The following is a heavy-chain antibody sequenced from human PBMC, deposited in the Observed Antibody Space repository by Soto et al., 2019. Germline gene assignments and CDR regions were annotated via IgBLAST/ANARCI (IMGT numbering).Heavy chain of an antibody. CDR3: ARSDYGDSNSQYFDY. V-gene: IGHV4-4*02. Sequence: SETLSLTCGVSGGSITTSNWWNWVRQTPEKGLEWIGQVLHTGTTNYNPSLVTRLTISVDKSKNQFSLELTSVTAADTALYFCARSDYGDSNSQYFDYCGRRTLVTVSS. CDR1: GGSITTSNW. CDR2: VLHTGTT. D-gene: IGHD4-17*01. J-gene: IGHJ4*02.